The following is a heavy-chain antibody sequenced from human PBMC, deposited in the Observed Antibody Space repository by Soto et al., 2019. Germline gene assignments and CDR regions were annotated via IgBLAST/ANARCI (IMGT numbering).Heavy chain of an antibody. Sequence: PGESLKISCQGSGYSFGYYLITWVRQKPGKGLDYMGKINPSDSNTNYSPSFQGHVTISADKSISTAYLQWSSLETSDTAMYYCARLGHDYSNSGMDVWGQGTTVTVSS. D-gene: IGHD4-4*01. J-gene: IGHJ6*02. CDR1: GYSFGYYL. CDR3: ARLGHDYSNSGMDV. V-gene: IGHV5-10-1*01. CDR2: INPSDSNT.